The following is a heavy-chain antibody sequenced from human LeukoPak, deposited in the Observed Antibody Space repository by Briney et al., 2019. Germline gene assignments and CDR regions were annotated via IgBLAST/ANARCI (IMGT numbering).Heavy chain of an antibody. D-gene: IGHD3-10*01. J-gene: IGHJ4*02. Sequence: SVKVSCNVSGSSFSRCAISWGRQAPGQGLEWMGGILPSFGTGNYAQKFQVRGTITADESTGTAYMELSSLRSEDTAVYYCARLFRGVLGGSYYCFDSWGQGALVAVSS. CDR1: GSSFSRCA. V-gene: IGHV1-69*01. CDR2: ILPSFGTG. CDR3: ARLFRGVLGGSYYCFDS.